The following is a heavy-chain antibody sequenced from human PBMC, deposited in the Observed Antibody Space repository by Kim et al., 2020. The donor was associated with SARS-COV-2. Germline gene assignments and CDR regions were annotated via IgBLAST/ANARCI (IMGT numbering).Heavy chain of an antibody. Sequence: SETLSLTCTVSGGSISSGDYYWSWIRQPPGKGLEWIGYIFYSGSTYYNPSLKSQVSMSVDTSKNQFSLKLSSVIAADTAVYYCASDWGTDGFDIWGQGT. J-gene: IGHJ3*02. CDR3: ASDWGTDGFDI. CDR2: IFYSGST. D-gene: IGHD7-27*01. CDR1: GGSISSGDYY. V-gene: IGHV4-30-4*01.